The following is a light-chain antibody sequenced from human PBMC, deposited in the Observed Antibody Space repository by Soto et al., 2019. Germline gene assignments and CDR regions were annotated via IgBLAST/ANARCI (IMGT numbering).Light chain of an antibody. CDR3: QSYDNTLSGSGV. J-gene: IGLJ1*01. CDR1: SSNIGAGYD. V-gene: IGLV1-40*01. Sequence: QPVLTQPPSVSGAPGQRVTISYTGSSSNIGAGYDVHWYQQLPGTAPKLLIYDNTNRPSGVPDRFSGSKSGTSASLAITGLQAEDEADYYCQSYDNTLSGSGVFGTGTKLTVL. CDR2: DNT.